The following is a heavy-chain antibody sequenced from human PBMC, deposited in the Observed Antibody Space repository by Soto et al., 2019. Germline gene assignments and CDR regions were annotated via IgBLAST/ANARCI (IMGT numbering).Heavy chain of an antibody. CDR2: IIPIFGTA. J-gene: IGHJ4*02. V-gene: IGHV1-69*01. CDR1: GGTFSSYS. D-gene: IGHD1-26*01. Sequence: QVQLVQSGAEVKKPGSSVKVSCKASGGTFSSYSINWVRQAPGQGLEWMGEIIPIFGTANYAQKFQGRVTITADESTSTAYMELSSMRPEDTAVYYCARDGGRHAGGMDYWGQGTLVTVS. CDR3: ARDGGRHAGGMDY.